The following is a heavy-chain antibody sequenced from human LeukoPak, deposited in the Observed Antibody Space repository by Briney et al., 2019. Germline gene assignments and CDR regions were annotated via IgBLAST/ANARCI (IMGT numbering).Heavy chain of an antibody. D-gene: IGHD3-22*01. CDR1: GGSISSSNW. V-gene: IGHV4-4*02. Sequence: SETLSLTCAVSGGSISSSNWWSWVRQPPGKGLEWIGEIYHSGSTNYNPSLKSRVTISVDKSKNQFSLKLSSVTAADTAVYYCARVPGYYDSSGYYFIDYWGQGTLSPSPQ. CDR3: ARVPGYYDSSGYYFIDY. J-gene: IGHJ4*02. CDR2: IYHSGST.